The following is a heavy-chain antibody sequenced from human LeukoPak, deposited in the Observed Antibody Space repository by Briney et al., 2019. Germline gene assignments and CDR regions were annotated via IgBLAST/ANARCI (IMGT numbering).Heavy chain of an antibody. CDR2: ISAYNGNT. CDR3: ARERDPTYYYDSSGYGY. J-gene: IGHJ4*02. CDR1: GYTFTSYG. V-gene: IGHV1-18*01. Sequence: GASVKVSCKASGYTFTSYGISWVRQAPGQGLEWMGWISAYNGNTNYAQKLQGRVTMTTDTSTSTAYMELRSLRSDDTAVYYCARERDPTYYYDSSGYGYWGQGTLVTVSS. D-gene: IGHD3-22*01.